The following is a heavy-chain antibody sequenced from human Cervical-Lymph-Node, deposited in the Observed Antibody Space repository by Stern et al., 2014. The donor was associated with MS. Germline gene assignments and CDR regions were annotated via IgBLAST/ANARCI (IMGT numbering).Heavy chain of an antibody. CDR1: GFTFSSYG. J-gene: IGHJ4*02. CDR3: ARGPPYYFDY. V-gene: IGHV3-33*01. Sequence: DQLVESGGGVVQPGRSLRLSCAASGFTFSSYGMHWVRQAPGKGLEWVAVIWYDGSNKYYADSVKGRFTISRDHSKNTLYMQMNSLRAEDTAVYYCARGPPYYFDYWGQGTLVTVSS. CDR2: IWYDGSNK.